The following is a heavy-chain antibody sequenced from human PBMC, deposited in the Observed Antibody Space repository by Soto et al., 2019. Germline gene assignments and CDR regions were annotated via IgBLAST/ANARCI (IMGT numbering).Heavy chain of an antibody. CDR2: ISGSGGST. J-gene: IGHJ4*02. Sequence: GGSLRLSCAASGFTFSSYAMSWVRQAPGKGLEWVSAISGSGGSTYYADSVKGRFTISRDNSKNTLYLQMNSLRAEDTAVYYCAKAPYYYGSGSYYYFDYWGQGTLVTVSS. CDR3: AKAPYYYGSGSYYYFDY. CDR1: GFTFSSYA. D-gene: IGHD3-10*01. V-gene: IGHV3-23*01.